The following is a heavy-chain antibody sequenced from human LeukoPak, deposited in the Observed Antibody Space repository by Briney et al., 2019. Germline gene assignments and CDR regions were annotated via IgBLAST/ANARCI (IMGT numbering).Heavy chain of an antibody. V-gene: IGHV4-59*01. D-gene: IGHD3-16*01. CDR1: GGSISGYY. J-gene: IGHJ5*02. CDR2: IHYSGTT. Sequence: SETLSLTCTVSGGSISGYYWSWIRQPPGKGLEWIGYIHYSGTTNYNPSLKSRVTISVDTSKNQFSLRLNSVTAADTALYYCARGSRGGYNWFDPWGQGTLVIVSS. CDR3: ARGSRGGYNWFDP.